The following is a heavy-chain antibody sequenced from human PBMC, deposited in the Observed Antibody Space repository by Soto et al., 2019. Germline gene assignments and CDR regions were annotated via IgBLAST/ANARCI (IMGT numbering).Heavy chain of an antibody. CDR1: GGTFSSYA. CDR2: IIPIFGTA. D-gene: IGHD5-12*01. CDR3: ARVGGWLKTNWFDS. Sequence: QVQLVQSGAEVKKPGSSVKVSCKASGGTFSSYAISWVRQAPGQGLEWMGGIIPIFGTANYAQKFQGRVTITADESTSTAYMEMSSLRSDDTAVYYCARVGGWLKTNWFDSRGQGSVVTVSS. V-gene: IGHV1-69*12. J-gene: IGHJ5*01.